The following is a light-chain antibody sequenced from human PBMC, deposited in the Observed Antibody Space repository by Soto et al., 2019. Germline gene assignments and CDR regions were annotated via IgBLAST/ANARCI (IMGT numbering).Light chain of an antibody. CDR2: GAS. Sequence: EGVLTQSPASLSLSPGERATLSCRASQRVSSDLVWYQQKPGQAPRLLIYGASTRATGIPDRFGGSGSGTDFTLTISRLEPEDFAVYYCRQYNSWPPGTFGQGTKVDIK. V-gene: IGKV3-11*01. J-gene: IGKJ2*01. CDR3: RQYNSWPPGT. CDR1: QRVSSD.